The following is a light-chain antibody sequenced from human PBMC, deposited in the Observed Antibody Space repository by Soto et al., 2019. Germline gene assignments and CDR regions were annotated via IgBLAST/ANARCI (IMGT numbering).Light chain of an antibody. CDR3: SSYTSSNTLV. J-gene: IGLJ1*01. CDR1: SSDVGDYKY. CDR2: DVN. Sequence: QSALTQPRSVSGSLGQSVTISCTGISSDVGDYKYVSWYQQHPARAPKFIIYDVNNRPSGVPDRFSGSRSGNTASLTISGLQAEDEADYYCSSYTSSNTLVFGTGTKLTVL. V-gene: IGLV2-11*01.